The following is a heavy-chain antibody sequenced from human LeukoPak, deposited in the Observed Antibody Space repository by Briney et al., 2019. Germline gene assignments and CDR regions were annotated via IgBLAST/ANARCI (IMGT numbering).Heavy chain of an antibody. V-gene: IGHV1-18*04. Sequence: ASVKVSCKASGYAFTAFGFTWVRQAPGQGLEWMGWISGYNGVTNYAQNFQGRVTMTTDTSTSTASMELGSLRFDDTTVYYCARMSLGYKTNWSDFWGQGTLVTVSS. CDR3: ARMSLGYKTNWSDF. J-gene: IGHJ5*01. D-gene: IGHD3-10*01. CDR1: GYAFTAFG. CDR2: ISGYNGVT.